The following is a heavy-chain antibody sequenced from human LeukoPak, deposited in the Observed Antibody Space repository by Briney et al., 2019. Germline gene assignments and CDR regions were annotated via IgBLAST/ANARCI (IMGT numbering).Heavy chain of an antibody. D-gene: IGHD2-21*01. CDR3: VRGAVIAHFDY. CDR2: INPNSGGT. J-gene: IGHJ4*02. V-gene: IGHV1-2*02. Sequence: GASVKVSCKASGYTFTGYYMHWVRQAPGQGLEWMGWINPNSGGTNYAQKFQGRVTMTTDTSISTAYMELRGLTSDDTAVYFCVRGAVIAHFDYWGQGTLVTVSS. CDR1: GYTFTGYY.